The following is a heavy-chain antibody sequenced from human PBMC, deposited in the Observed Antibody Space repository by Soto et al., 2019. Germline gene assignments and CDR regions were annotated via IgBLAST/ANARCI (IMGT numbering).Heavy chain of an antibody. CDR2: VSGGGGSS. CDR3: AKTAIRYCSSTSCSTPLYY. D-gene: IGHD2-2*02. CDR1: GFTFSNHA. J-gene: IGHJ4*02. V-gene: IGHV3-23*01. Sequence: PGGSLTLSCAASGFTFSNHAMCWVRQAPGKGLEWVSAVSGGGGSSFYADSLKGRFTISRDNSKNTLYLQMNSLRAEDTAVYYCAKTAIRYCSSTSCSTPLYYWGQGTLVTVSS.